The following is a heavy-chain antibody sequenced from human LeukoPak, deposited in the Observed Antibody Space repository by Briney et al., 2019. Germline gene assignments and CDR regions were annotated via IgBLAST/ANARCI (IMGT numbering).Heavy chain of an antibody. CDR3: TTPAMVRGVIMPDY. D-gene: IGHD3-10*01. CDR2: IKSKTNGGPT. CDR1: GWTYSNAW. V-gene: IGHV3-15*01. J-gene: IGHJ4*02. Sequence: PGGALRVSCAGSGWTYSNAWVSGVGQAAGKGVEWVGRIKSKTNGGPTDYAAHVKGRFTISRDDPKNTLYLQINSLKTEDTAVYYCTTPAMVRGVIMPDYWGQGTLVTVSS.